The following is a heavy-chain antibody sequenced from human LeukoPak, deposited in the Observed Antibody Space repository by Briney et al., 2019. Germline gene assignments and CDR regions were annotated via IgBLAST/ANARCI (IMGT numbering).Heavy chain of an antibody. V-gene: IGHV3-23*01. CDR2: ISGSGGST. CDR3: AKLPRSNYYYGMDV. CDR1: GFTFSSYA. J-gene: IGHJ6*02. Sequence: GGSLRLSCAASGFTFSSYAMSWVRQAPGKALEWVSAISGSGGSTYYADPVKARFTISRDNPKNTLYLQMNSLRAEDTAVYYCAKLPRSNYYYGMDVWGQGTTVTVSS.